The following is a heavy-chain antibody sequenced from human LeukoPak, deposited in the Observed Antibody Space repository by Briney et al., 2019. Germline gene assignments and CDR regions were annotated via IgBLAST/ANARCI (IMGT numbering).Heavy chain of an antibody. J-gene: IGHJ4*02. D-gene: IGHD5-18*01. Sequence: GGSLRLSCAASGFTFSTFAMIWVRQPPGKGLEWVSSIFPSGGEIHYADSVRGRFTISRDNSKSTLSLQMNSLRAEDTAVYYCANRFTAMESYWGQGTLVTVSS. CDR2: IFPSGGEI. CDR1: GFTFSTFA. CDR3: ANRFTAMESY. V-gene: IGHV3-23*01.